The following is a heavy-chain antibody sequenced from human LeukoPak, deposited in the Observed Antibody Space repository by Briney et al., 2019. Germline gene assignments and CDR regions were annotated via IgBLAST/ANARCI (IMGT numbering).Heavy chain of an antibody. Sequence: GGSLRLSCAASGFTFSSYAMHWVRQAPGKGPEWVSFTRFDDSFKAYADSVKGRFTISRDNSKNTLYLQMDSLRSDDTAVYYCAKSSAGITWFDPWGQGTLVTVSS. J-gene: IGHJ5*02. CDR3: AKSSAGITWFDP. V-gene: IGHV3-30*02. D-gene: IGHD1-1*01. CDR1: GFTFSSYA. CDR2: TRFDDSFK.